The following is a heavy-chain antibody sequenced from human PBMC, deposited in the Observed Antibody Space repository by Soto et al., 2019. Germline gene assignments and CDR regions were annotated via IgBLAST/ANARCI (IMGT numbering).Heavy chain of an antibody. CDR3: VRDGLDYYDTARLYFDK. D-gene: IGHD3-22*01. Sequence: SWWSLRLSCAASGVNFRTYSLSWVLQAPGKRLEWVASISSSAVYIDYADSVKGRFTISRDNANNSLYLQMNSLRAEDTATYYCVRDGLDYYDTARLYFDKWGQGTLVTVSS. CDR1: GVNFRTYS. CDR2: ISSSAVYI. J-gene: IGHJ4*02. V-gene: IGHV3-21*01.